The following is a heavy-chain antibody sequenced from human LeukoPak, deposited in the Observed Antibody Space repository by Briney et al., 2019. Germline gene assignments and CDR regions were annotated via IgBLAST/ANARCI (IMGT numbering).Heavy chain of an antibody. Sequence: PSETLSLTCTVSGGSISTYYWSWIRQPPGKGLEWIGYIYYSGSTYYNSSLKSRVTISVDTSKNQFSLKLSSVTAADTAVYYCARHGDIVVVPAGPYWFDPWGQGTLVTVSS. CDR3: ARHGDIVVVPAGPYWFDP. J-gene: IGHJ5*02. CDR1: GGSISTYY. D-gene: IGHD2-2*01. CDR2: IYYSGST. V-gene: IGHV4-59*08.